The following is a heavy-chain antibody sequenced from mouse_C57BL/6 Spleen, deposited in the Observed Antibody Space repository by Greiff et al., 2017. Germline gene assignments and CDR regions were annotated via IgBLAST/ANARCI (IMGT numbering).Heavy chain of an antibody. CDR3: TSLNWVYFDY. J-gene: IGHJ2*01. Sequence: VQLQQSGTVLARPGASVKMSCKTSGYTFTSYWMHWVKQRPGQGLEWIGAFYPGNSDTGYNQKFKGKAKLTAVTSASTAYMELSSLTNEDSAVYYCTSLNWVYFDYWGQGTTLTVSS. CDR2: FYPGNSDT. D-gene: IGHD4-1*02. V-gene: IGHV1-5*01. CDR1: GYTFTSYW.